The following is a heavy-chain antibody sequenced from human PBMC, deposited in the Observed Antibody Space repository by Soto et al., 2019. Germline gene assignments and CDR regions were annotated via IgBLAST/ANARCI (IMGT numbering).Heavy chain of an antibody. V-gene: IGHV6-1*01. CDR2: TYYRSKWYN. CDR3: ARDLRIAVAGSQYYYYGMDV. Sequence: SPTLSLTCAISGDSVSSNSAAWHWIRQSPSRGLEWLGRTYYRSKWYNDYAVSVKSRITINPDTSKNQFSLQLNSVTPEDTAVYYCARDLRIAVAGSQYYYYGMDVWGQGTTVTVSS. J-gene: IGHJ6*02. D-gene: IGHD6-19*01. CDR1: GDSVSSNSAA.